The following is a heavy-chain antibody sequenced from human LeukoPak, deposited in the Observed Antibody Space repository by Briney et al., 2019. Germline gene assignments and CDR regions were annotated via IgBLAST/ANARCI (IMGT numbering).Heavy chain of an antibody. CDR3: ARGAYIVATSPDY. J-gene: IGHJ4*02. Sequence: ASVKVSCKASGGTFSSYAISWVRQAPGQGLEWMGGIIPIFGTANYAQKFQGRVTMTSDTSTSTAYMELRSLRSDDTAVYYCARGAYIVATSPDYWGQGTLVTVSS. D-gene: IGHD5-12*01. V-gene: IGHV1-69*06. CDR2: IIPIFGTA. CDR1: GGTFSSYA.